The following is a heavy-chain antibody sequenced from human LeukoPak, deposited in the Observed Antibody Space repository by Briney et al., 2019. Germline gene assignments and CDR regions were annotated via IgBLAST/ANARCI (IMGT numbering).Heavy chain of an antibody. CDR3: ARVYSSGWYVY. D-gene: IGHD6-19*01. V-gene: IGHV1-69*13. Sequence: GASVKVSCKASGGTFSSYAISWVRHAPGQGLEWMGGIIPIFGTANYAQKFQGRVTITADESTSTAYMELSSLRSEDTAVYYCARVYSSGWYVYWGQGTLVTVSS. CDR1: GGTFSSYA. CDR2: IIPIFGTA. J-gene: IGHJ4*02.